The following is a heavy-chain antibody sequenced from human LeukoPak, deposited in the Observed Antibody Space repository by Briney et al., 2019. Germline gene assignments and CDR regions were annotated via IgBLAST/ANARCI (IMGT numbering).Heavy chain of an antibody. CDR2: IYYSGST. J-gene: IGHJ4*02. CDR1: GGSISSGGYH. CDR3: ARVGSSSLYFDY. Sequence: SETLSLTCTVSGGSISSGGYHWSWIRQHPGNGLEWIGYIYYSGSTYYNPSLKSRVTISVDTSKNQFSLKLSSVTAADTAVYYCARVGSSSLYFDYWGQGTLVTVSS. D-gene: IGHD6-6*01. V-gene: IGHV4-31*03.